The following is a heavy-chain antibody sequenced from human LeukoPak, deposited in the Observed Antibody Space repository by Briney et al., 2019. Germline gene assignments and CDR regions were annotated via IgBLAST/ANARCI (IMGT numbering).Heavy chain of an antibody. D-gene: IGHD3-22*01. CDR3: ARDGYYYDSSGYYFDY. Sequence: GGSLRLSCAASGFTFSSYSMNWVRQAPGKGLEWVSYISSSTIYYADSVKGRFTISRDNAKNSLYLQMNSLRAEDTAVYYCARDGYYYDSSGYYFDYWGQGTLVTVSS. CDR2: ISSSTI. V-gene: IGHV3-48*01. J-gene: IGHJ4*02. CDR1: GFTFSSYS.